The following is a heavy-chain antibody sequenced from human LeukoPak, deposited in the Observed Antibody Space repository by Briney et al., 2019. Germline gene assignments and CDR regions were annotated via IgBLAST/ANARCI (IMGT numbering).Heavy chain of an antibody. CDR2: IYSGGST. D-gene: IGHD3-22*01. Sequence: GGSLRLSRAASGFTVSSNYMSWVRQAPGKGLEWVSVIYSGGSTYYADSVKGRFTISRDNSKNTLYLQMNSLRAEDTAVYYCASSVVVMDAFDIWGQGTMVTVSS. V-gene: IGHV3-66*01. J-gene: IGHJ3*02. CDR1: GFTVSSNY. CDR3: ASSVVVMDAFDI.